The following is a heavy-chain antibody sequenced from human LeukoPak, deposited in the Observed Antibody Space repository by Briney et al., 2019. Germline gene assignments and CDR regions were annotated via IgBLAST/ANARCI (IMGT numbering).Heavy chain of an antibody. CDR2: ISDSSSYI. J-gene: IGHJ3*02. D-gene: IGHD6-13*01. CDR3: SRDLGRFSSTWKDAFDI. V-gene: IGHV3-21*01. Sequence: GGSLRLSCAASGFTFNIYSMNWVRQAPGKGPEWVSSISDSSSYIFYADSVKGRFIISRDNAKNSLYLQMNSLRAEDTAVYYCSRDLGRFSSTWKDAFDIWGHGTMVTVSS. CDR1: GFTFNIYS.